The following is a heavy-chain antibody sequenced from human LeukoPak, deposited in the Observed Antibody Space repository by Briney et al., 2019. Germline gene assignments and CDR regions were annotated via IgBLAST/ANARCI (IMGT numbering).Heavy chain of an antibody. V-gene: IGHV3-11*01. J-gene: IGHJ4*02. Sequence: GGSLRLSCVASGFTFSDYYMSWIRQAPGKGLEWVSYISSSGSTIYYADSVKGRFTTSRDNAKNSLYLQMNSLRAEDTAVYYCASAVGIAAAGPGYWGQGTLVTVSS. CDR3: ASAVGIAAAGPGY. CDR2: ISSSGSTI. CDR1: GFTFSDYY. D-gene: IGHD6-13*01.